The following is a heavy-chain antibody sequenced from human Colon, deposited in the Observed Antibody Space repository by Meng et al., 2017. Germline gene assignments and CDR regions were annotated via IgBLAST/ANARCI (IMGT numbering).Heavy chain of an antibody. CDR2: INPSTGGT. J-gene: IGHJ5*02. CDR3: ARDGRIVGATRGWLDP. Sequence: QVQLVQSGAEVKKPGASVKVSCRASGYTFTNYYIYWVRQAPGQGPEWMGWINPSTGGTKYAQKFQGRVTMSSDTPITTAYMELNSLRSDDTAVYFCARDGRIVGATRGWLDPWGQGTLVTVSS. CDR1: GYTFTNYY. V-gene: IGHV1-2*02. D-gene: IGHD1-26*01.